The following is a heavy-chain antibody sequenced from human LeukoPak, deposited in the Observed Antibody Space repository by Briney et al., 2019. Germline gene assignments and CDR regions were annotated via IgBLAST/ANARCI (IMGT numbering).Heavy chain of an antibody. J-gene: IGHJ4*02. CDR2: IWYDGSIK. D-gene: IGHD3-3*01. CDR3: ARAVGPFDY. CDR1: GFAFSTYG. V-gene: IGHV3-33*01. Sequence: GRSLRLSCAASGFAFSTYGMHWVRQAPGKGLEWVAVIWYDGSIKHYGDSVKGRFTISRDNSENMMYLQMNGLRVEDTAVYYCARAVGPFDYWGQGTLVTVSS.